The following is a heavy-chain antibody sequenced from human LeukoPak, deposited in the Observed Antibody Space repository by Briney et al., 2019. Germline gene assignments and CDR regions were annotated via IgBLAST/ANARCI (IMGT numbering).Heavy chain of an antibody. CDR2: IYWDDDK. V-gene: IGHV2-5*02. CDR3: AHSLLIWFGELNAFDI. D-gene: IGHD3-10*01. J-gene: IGHJ3*02. Sequence: GSGPTLVNPTQTLTLTCTFSGFSLSTSGVGVGWIRQPPGKALEWLALIYWDDDKRYSPSLKSRLTITKDTSKNQVVLTMTNMDPVDTATYYCAHSLLIWFGELNAFDIWGQGTMVTVSS. CDR1: GFSLSTSGVG.